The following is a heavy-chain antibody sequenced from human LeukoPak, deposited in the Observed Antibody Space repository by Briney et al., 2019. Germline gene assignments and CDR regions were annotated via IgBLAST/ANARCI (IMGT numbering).Heavy chain of an antibody. CDR3: ARESRGYCSSTSCLAEFDY. CDR2: IYTSGST. Sequence: SETLSLTCTVSGVSISSYYWSWIRQPAGKGLEWIGRIYTSGSTNYNPSLKSRVTMSVDPSKNQFSRKLSSVTAADTAVYYCARESRGYCSSTSCLAEFDYWGQGTLVTVSS. CDR1: GVSISSYY. V-gene: IGHV4-4*07. J-gene: IGHJ4*02. D-gene: IGHD2-2*01.